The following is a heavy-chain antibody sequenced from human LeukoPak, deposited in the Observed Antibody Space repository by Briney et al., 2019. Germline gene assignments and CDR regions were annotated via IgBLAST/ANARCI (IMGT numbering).Heavy chain of an antibody. D-gene: IGHD4-11*01. CDR3: TKLLGDVTTFDY. CDR2: INEDGSVE. CDR1: GFTFSRSW. J-gene: IGHJ4*02. V-gene: IGHV3-7*01. Sequence: GGSLRLSCAGSGFTFSRSWMSWVRQAAGKGLEWVASINEDGSVEHYMDSVKGRFTISRDNAENSQYLQMNRLRGEDTAVYYCTKLLGDVTTFDYWGQGTLVTVSS.